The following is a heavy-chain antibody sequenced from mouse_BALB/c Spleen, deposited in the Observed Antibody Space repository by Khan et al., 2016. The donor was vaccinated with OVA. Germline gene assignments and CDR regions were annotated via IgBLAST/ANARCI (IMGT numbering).Heavy chain of an antibody. Sequence: QIQLVQSGPELVRPGVSVKISCKGSGYTFTDYGMHWVRQSPAKSLEWIGVITTYSGDTNYNQKFKGKATMTVDKSSSTAYMELARLTSEDSAIYYCARVTLRVDYWGQGTSVTVSS. CDR2: ITTYSGDT. CDR1: GYTFTDYG. D-gene: IGHD1-1*01. CDR3: ARVTLRVDY. V-gene: IGHV1S137*01. J-gene: IGHJ4*01.